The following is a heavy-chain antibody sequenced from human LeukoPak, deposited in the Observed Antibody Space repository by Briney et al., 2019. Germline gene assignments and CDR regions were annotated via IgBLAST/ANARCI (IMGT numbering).Heavy chain of an antibody. D-gene: IGHD6-19*01. CDR1: GGSVSSHTYY. CDR3: ARKTYCSGSRVAIDS. V-gene: IGHV4-39*01. Sequence: SETLSLTCTVSGGSVSSHTYYWGWIRQPPGKGLEWIGSMHYIGSSYYNPSLKSRVTISIDTSKNQFSLSLSSVTAADTAVYYCARKTYCSGSRVAIDSWGRGTLVTVSS. J-gene: IGHJ4*02. CDR2: MHYIGSS.